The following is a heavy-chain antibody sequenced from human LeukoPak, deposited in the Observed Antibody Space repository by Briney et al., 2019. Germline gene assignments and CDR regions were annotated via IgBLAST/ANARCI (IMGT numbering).Heavy chain of an antibody. D-gene: IGHD2-2*02. Sequence: PGGSLRLSCAASGFTFSSYGMHWVRQAPGKGLEWVAVIWYDGSNKYYADSVKGRFTISRDNSKNTLYLQMNSLRAEDTAVYYCAREFRVVVPAAIFYYYYYMDVWGKGTTVTVSS. J-gene: IGHJ6*03. CDR1: GFTFSSYG. CDR2: IWYDGSNK. V-gene: IGHV3-33*01. CDR3: AREFRVVVPAAIFYYYYYMDV.